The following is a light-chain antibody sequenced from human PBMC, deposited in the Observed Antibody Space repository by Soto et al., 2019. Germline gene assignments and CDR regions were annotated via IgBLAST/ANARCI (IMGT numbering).Light chain of an antibody. V-gene: IGLV2-14*01. CDR3: SSYTSSNTLV. CDR2: EVS. J-gene: IGLJ2*01. Sequence: QSALTQPASVSGSPGQSITISCTGTSSDVGAYNYVSWYQQHPGKAPKLMIFEVSDRPSGVSNRFSGSKSGNTASLTISGAQAEDEADYYCSSYTSSNTLVFGGGTKLTVL. CDR1: SSDVGAYNY.